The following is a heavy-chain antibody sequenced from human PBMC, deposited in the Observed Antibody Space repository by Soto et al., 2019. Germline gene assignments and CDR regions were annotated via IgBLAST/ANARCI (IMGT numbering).Heavy chain of an antibody. CDR3: ARAETMVRGVLYYYGMDV. D-gene: IGHD3-10*01. CDR1: GASISSNH. CDR2: MYDSVTT. J-gene: IGHJ6*01. V-gene: IGHV4-59*01. Sequence: PSETLSLTCTVSGASISSNHWTWIRQPPGKGQEWIGCMYDSVTTRYDSFFKGRVTISIDTSKNQFSLNLSSVTAADTAVYYCARAETMVRGVLYYYGMDVWGRGTTVTGFS.